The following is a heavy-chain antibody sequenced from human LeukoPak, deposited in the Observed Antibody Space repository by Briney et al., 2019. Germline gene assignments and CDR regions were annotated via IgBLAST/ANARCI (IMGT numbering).Heavy chain of an antibody. V-gene: IGHV3-48*03. CDR1: GFTFSSYE. D-gene: IGHD1-14*01. CDR3: AKDKTRGPGDY. J-gene: IGHJ4*02. Sequence: GGSLRLSCAASGFTFSSYEMNWVRQAPGKGLEWVSYISSSGSTIYYADSVKGRFTISRDNSKNSLYLQMNSLRAEDTAFYYCAKDKTRGPGDYWGQGTLVTVSS. CDR2: ISSSGSTI.